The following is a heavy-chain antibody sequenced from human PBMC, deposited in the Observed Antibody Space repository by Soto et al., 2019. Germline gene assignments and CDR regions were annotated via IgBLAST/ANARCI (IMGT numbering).Heavy chain of an antibody. J-gene: IGHJ6*02. CDR2: IYYSGST. V-gene: IGHV4-59*01. Sequence: SETLSLTCTVSGGSISSYYWSWIRQPPGKGLEWIGYIYYSGSTNYNPSLKSRVTISVDTSKNQFSLKLSSVAAADTAVYYCARAGDYKYYYCGMDVWGQGTTVTVSS. D-gene: IGHD4-17*01. CDR1: GGSISSYY. CDR3: ARAGDYKYYYCGMDV.